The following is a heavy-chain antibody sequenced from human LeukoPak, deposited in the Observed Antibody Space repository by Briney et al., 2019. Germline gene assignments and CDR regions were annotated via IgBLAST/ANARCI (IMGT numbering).Heavy chain of an antibody. CDR3: ARDQVYYYDSSGYSRDAFDI. D-gene: IGHD3-22*01. CDR1: GGSISSSSYY. V-gene: IGHV4-39*07. J-gene: IGHJ3*02. Sequence: PSETLSLTCTVSGGSISSSSYYWGWIRQPPGKGLEWIGSIYYSGSTYYNPSLKSRVTISVDTSKNQFSLKLCSVTAADTAVYYCARDQVYYYDSSGYSRDAFDIWGQGTMVTVSS. CDR2: IYYSGST.